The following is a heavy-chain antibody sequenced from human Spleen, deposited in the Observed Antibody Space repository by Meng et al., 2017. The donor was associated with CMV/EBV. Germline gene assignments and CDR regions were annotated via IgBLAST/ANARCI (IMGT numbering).Heavy chain of an antibody. Sequence: GGSLRLPCAASGFSFSTYGMHWVRQAPGKGLKWVAVIWSDGDNNRYADSVKGRFTISRDNSKNTLFLQMNSLRAEDTAVYYCAVWGGTGAFDIWGQGTKVTVSS. CDR3: AVWGGTGAFDI. CDR2: IWSDGDNN. CDR1: GFSFSTYG. J-gene: IGHJ3*02. D-gene: IGHD3/OR15-3a*01. V-gene: IGHV3-33*01.